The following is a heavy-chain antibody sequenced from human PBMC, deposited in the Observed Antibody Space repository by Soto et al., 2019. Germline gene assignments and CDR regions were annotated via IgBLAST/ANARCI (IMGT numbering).Heavy chain of an antibody. CDR3: ARGATHGSSWYFWFDP. D-gene: IGHD6-13*01. CDR1: GGTFSPYS. V-gene: IGHV1-69*13. CDR2: IIPLFGTT. J-gene: IGHJ5*02. Sequence: GASVKVSCKASGGTFSPYSINWVRQAPGQGLEWMGGIIPLFGTTNYAQKFKGRVTITADESTSTAYMELSSLRAEDAAVYYCARGATHGSSWYFWFDPWGQGTLVTVSS.